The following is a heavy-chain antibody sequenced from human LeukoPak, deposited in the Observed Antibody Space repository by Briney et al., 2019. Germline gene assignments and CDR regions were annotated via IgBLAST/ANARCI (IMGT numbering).Heavy chain of an antibody. CDR1: GGSISSSSYY. Sequence: SETLSLTCTVSGGSISSSSYYWGWIRQPPGKGLEWIGSIYYSGSTNYNPSLKSRVTISVDTSKNQFSLKLSSVTAADTAVYYCARGDLGAFDIWGQGTMVTVSS. V-gene: IGHV4-39*07. CDR3: ARGDLGAFDI. CDR2: IYYSGST. J-gene: IGHJ3*02.